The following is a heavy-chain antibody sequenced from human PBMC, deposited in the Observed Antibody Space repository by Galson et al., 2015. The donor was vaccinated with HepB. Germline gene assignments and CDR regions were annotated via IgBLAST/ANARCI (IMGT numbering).Heavy chain of an antibody. CDR2: IDPADSDT. D-gene: IGHD2/OR15-2a*01. CDR1: GYNFANDW. Sequence: QSGAEVKKPGESLRISCAGSGYNFANDWVSWVRQMPGKGLEWMGRIDPADSDTNYSPSFQGHVTISADKSTNTAYLQWGSLKASDTATYYCVRGLSMSRAREGFGYWGQGTLVTVSS. J-gene: IGHJ4*01. CDR3: VRGLSMSRAREGFGY. V-gene: IGHV5-10-1*01.